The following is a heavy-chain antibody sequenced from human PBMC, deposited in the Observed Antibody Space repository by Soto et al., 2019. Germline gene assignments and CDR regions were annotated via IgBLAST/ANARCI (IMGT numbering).Heavy chain of an antibody. CDR2: TSSDGSTK. V-gene: IGHV3-30-3*01. D-gene: IGHD1-1*01. Sequence: QVQLVESVGGVVQPGGSLRLSCTTSGFTFSSYSMHWFRQAPGTGLEWVAVTSSDGSTKFYADSVRGRFTISRDNSKNTLYLQMNSLRGEDTAMYYCAREFVTTQWYFDNWGQGILVTVSS. CDR1: GFTFSSYS. J-gene: IGHJ4*02. CDR3: AREFVTTQWYFDN.